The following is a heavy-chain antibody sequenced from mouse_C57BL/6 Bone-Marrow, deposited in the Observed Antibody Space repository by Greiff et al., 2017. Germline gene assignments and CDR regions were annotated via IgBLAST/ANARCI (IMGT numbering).Heavy chain of an antibody. CDR1: GYSITSGYY. V-gene: IGHV3-6*01. CDR3: AREEVNYPYYFDY. J-gene: IGHJ2*01. D-gene: IGHD2-1*01. Sequence: DVKLQESGPGLVKPSQSLSLTCSVTGYSITSGYYWNWIRQFPGNKLEWMGYISYDGSNNYNPSLKNRISITRDTSKNQFFLKLNSVTTEDTATYYCAREEVNYPYYFDYWGQGTTLTVSS. CDR2: ISYDGSN.